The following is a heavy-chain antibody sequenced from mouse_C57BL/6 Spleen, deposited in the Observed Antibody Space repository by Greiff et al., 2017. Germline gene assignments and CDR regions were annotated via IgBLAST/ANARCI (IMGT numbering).Heavy chain of an antibody. CDR3: ARHYGSSPWFVY. D-gene: IGHD1-1*01. J-gene: IGHJ3*01. Sequence: DVKLVESGGGLVKPGGSLKLSCAASGFTFSSYTMSWVRQTPEKRLEWVATISGGGGNTYYPDSVKGRFTISRDNAKNTLYLQMSSLRSEDTALYYCARHYGSSPWFVYWGQGTLGTVSA. CDR2: ISGGGGNT. V-gene: IGHV5-9*01. CDR1: GFTFSSYT.